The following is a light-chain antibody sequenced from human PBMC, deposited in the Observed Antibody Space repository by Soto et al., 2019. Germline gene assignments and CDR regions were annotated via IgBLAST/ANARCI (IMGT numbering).Light chain of an antibody. CDR1: QSVSNY. CDR3: QHYNSYSEA. V-gene: IGKV3-11*01. Sequence: EIVLTQSPATLSLSPGERATLSCRASQSVSNYLAWYQQKPGQAPRLLIYDGSNRATGIPARFSGSGSGTDFTLTISSLQPDDFATYYCQHYNSYSEAFGQGTKVELK. CDR2: DGS. J-gene: IGKJ1*01.